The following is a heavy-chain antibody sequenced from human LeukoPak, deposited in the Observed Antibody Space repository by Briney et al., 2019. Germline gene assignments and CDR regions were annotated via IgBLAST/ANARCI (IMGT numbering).Heavy chain of an antibody. CDR3: ARDEHQYYHASSGRFDY. D-gene: IGHD3-22*01. V-gene: IGHV3-7*04. CDR1: GLTFSYYW. Sequence: GGSLRLSCAASGLTFSYYWMGWVRQAPGKGLEWVANIKQDGSEKYYVDSVKGRFTISRDNAKNSLYLQMNSMRAEDTAVYYCARDEHQYYHASSGRFDYWGQGILVTVSS. CDR2: IKQDGSEK. J-gene: IGHJ4*02.